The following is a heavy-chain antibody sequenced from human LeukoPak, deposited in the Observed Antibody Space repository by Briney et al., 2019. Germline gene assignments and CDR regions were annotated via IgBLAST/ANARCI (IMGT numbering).Heavy chain of an antibody. D-gene: IGHD3-10*01. CDR2: IYYRVTS. CDR3: ARAVGGDSSGSL. V-gene: IGHV4-59*01. Sequence: SETPSPTFTFSGDSISTYYWSWIRQPPRKGPGWIGYIYYRVTSDYNPSLKSRVTMSVDMSTRQISLKLSSVTAADTAVYYCARAVGGDSSGSLWGPGTLVTVSS. J-gene: IGHJ4*02. CDR1: GDSISTYY.